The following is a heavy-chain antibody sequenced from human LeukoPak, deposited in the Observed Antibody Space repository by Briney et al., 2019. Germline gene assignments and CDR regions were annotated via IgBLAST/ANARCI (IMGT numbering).Heavy chain of an antibody. D-gene: IGHD2-15*01. CDR1: GFTFSSYV. V-gene: IGHV3-21*01. CDR2: ISSSSSYI. J-gene: IGHJ6*02. CDR3: ARDGCSGGSCYYYGMDV. Sequence: GRSLRLSCACSGFTFSSYVMHWVRQAPGKGLEWVSSISSSSSYIYYADSVKGRFTISRDNAKNSLYLQMNSLRAEDTAVYYCARDGCSGGSCYYYGMDVWGQGTTVTVSS.